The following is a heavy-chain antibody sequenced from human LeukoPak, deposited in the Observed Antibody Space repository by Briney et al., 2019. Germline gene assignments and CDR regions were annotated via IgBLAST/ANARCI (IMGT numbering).Heavy chain of an antibody. CDR2: ISGSGGST. J-gene: IGHJ5*02. D-gene: IGHD2-2*01. V-gene: IGHV3-23*01. CDR1: GFTLSSYA. Sequence: GGSLRLSCVGSGFTLSSYAMSWVRQAPGKGLEWVSAISGSGGSTYYADSVKGRFTISRDNSKNTLYLQMNSLRAEDTAVYYCRGIVVVPAAMSARGWFDPWGQGTLVTVSS. CDR3: RGIVVVPAAMSARGWFDP.